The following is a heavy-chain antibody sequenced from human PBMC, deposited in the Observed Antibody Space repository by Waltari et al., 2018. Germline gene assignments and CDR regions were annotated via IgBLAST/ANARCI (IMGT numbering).Heavy chain of an antibody. V-gene: IGHV4-59*12. J-gene: IGHJ4*02. CDR1: GGSISSYY. CDR3: ARSSGYSGYARF. CDR2: IYYSGST. Sequence: QVQLQESGPGLVKPSETLSLTCTVSGGSISSYYWSWIRQPPGKGLEWIGYIYYSGSTNYNPSLKSRVTISVDTSKNQFSLKLSSVTAADTAVYYCARSSGYSGYARFWGQGTLVTVSS. D-gene: IGHD5-12*01.